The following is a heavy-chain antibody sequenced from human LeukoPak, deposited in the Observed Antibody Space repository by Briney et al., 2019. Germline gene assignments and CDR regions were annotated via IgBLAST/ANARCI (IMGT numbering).Heavy chain of an antibody. CDR3: ARASTTLFKAFDI. V-gene: IGHV3-53*01. CDR1: GFTVRSNY. J-gene: IGHJ3*02. Sequence: GSLRLSCAASGFTVRSNYMSWVRQAPGKGLEWVSVIFSDGSTYYADSVKGRFTISRDNSKNTLFLQMNSLRVEDTAVYHCARASTTLFKAFDIWGQGTMVTVSS. D-gene: IGHD2/OR15-2a*01. CDR2: IFSDGST.